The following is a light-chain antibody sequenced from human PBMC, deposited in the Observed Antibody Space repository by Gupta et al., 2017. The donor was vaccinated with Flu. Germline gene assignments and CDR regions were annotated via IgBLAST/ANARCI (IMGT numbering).Light chain of an antibody. CDR2: EVT. Sequence: QSALTQPAPVSGPPGQSIPIPCTGTSSDVGGYNYVSWYQQHPGKAPKLMIYEVTNRPSGVSNRFSGSKSGNTASLTISGLQAEDEADYFCGSYTTSTTWVFGGGTRLTVL. CDR3: GSYTTSTTWV. J-gene: IGLJ3*02. V-gene: IGLV2-14*01. CDR1: SSDVGGYNY.